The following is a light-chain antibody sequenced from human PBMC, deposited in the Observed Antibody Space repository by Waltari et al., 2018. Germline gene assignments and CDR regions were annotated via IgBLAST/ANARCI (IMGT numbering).Light chain of an antibody. CDR1: TSNLGKNH. Sequence: QSILTQPPSESGTPGQTVTRSCSGHTSNLGKNHTSCFQKLPGTAPKVLIYKDDRRPSGVPDRFSASKSGTSASLAISGLRSDDEADYYCAAWDDTVKSVLFGGGTKLTVL. V-gene: IGLV1-47*01. CDR2: KDD. J-gene: IGLJ2*01. CDR3: AAWDDTVKSVL.